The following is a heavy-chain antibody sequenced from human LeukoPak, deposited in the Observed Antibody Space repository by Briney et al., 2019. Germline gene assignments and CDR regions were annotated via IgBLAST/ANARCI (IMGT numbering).Heavy chain of an antibody. V-gene: IGHV4-4*09. Sequence: SETLSLTRTVSGGSISSYYWSWIRQPPGKGLEWIGYIYTSGSTNYNPSLKSRVTISVDTSKNQFSLKLSSVTAADTAVYYCARSLGAIDAFDIWGQGTMVTVSS. CDR3: ARSLGAIDAFDI. J-gene: IGHJ3*02. D-gene: IGHD3-10*01. CDR1: GGSISSYY. CDR2: IYTSGST.